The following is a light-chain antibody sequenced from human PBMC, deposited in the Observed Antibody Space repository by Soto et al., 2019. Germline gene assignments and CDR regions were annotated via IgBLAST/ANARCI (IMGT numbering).Light chain of an antibody. CDR2: EDN. J-gene: IGLJ3*02. Sequence: SNELTQPPSVSVSPGQTARITCSGDTLPKKYAYWYQQRSGQAPVLVIYEDNNRPSGIPERFSGSSSGTMATLTISGAQVEDEAAYYCYSTDTSGREVFGGGTKLTVL. CDR3: YSTDTSGREV. CDR1: TLPKKY. V-gene: IGLV3-10*01.